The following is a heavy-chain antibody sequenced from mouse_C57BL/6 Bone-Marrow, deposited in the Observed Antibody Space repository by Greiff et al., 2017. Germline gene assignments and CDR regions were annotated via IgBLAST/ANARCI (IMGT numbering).Heavy chain of an antibody. V-gene: IGHV1-81*01. J-gene: IGHJ3*01. D-gene: IGHD2-4*01. CDR3: ARSYDYDAGFAY. CDR2: IYPRSGNT. CDR1: GYTFTSYG. Sequence: QVQLQQSGAELARPGASVKLSCKASGYTFTSYGISWVKQRTGQGLEWIGEIYPRSGNTYYNAKFKGKATLTADKSSSTAYMELRSLTSEASAVYFCARSYDYDAGFAYWGQGTLVTVSA.